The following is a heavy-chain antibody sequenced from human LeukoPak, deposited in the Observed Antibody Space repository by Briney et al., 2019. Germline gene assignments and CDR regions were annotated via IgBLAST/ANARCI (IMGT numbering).Heavy chain of an antibody. J-gene: IGHJ4*02. CDR3: AREGGTWVPFDY. CDR2: SSPYTGNT. D-gene: IGHD1-1*01. V-gene: IGHV1-18*01. CDR1: NYTFTRHE. Sequence: ASVKVSCKASNYTFTRHEIIWVRQPPGQDLEGMGWSSPYTGNTKYAQKLQRRVTMTTSTSTSIVYIELKSLRSDDTAVYFCAREGGTWVPFDYWGQGSLVTVTS.